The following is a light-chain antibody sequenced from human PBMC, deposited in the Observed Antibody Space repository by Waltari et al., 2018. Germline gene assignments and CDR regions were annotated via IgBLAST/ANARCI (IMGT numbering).Light chain of an antibody. Sequence: QSALTQPPSASGSPGQSVTLPCPGTSSDVGGYHYASWYQQHPGKAPKLMIYEVSKRPSGVPDRFSGSKSGNTASLTVSGLQAEDEADYYCSSYEGSNNFVIFGGGTKLTVL. V-gene: IGLV2-8*01. J-gene: IGLJ2*01. CDR2: EVS. CDR1: SSDVGGYHY. CDR3: SSYEGSNNFVI.